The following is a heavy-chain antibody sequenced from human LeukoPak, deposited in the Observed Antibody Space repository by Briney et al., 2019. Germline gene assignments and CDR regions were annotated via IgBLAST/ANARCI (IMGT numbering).Heavy chain of an antibody. J-gene: IGHJ4*02. V-gene: IGHV3-21*01. D-gene: IGHD2-21*02. CDR2: ISRSSSYI. CDR1: GFTFSSYS. Sequence: PGGSLRLSCAASGFTFSSYSMNWVRQAPGKGLEWVSSISRSSSYIYYADSVRGRFTISRDNAKTSLYLQMNSLRAEDTAVYYCARESFCGGDCYSGSTLDYWGQGTLVTVSS. CDR3: ARESFCGGDCYSGSTLDY.